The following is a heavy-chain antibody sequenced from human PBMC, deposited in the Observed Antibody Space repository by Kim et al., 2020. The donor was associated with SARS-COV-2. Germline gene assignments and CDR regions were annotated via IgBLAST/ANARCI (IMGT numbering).Heavy chain of an antibody. J-gene: IGHJ6*02. V-gene: IGHV1-69*08. D-gene: IGHD2-2*01. CDR3: ARDQTDLVPATPMGPYYYGLDV. Sequence: SVKVSCKASGDSFTSYSIVWVRQAPGQGPEWMGKIIPLFKTTTYAQKFQGRVTITADTSTSTVYMEVNSLTSKDTAVYFCARDQTDLVPATPMGPYYYGLDVWGQGTTVTVSS. CDR2: IIPLFKTT. CDR1: GDSFTSYS.